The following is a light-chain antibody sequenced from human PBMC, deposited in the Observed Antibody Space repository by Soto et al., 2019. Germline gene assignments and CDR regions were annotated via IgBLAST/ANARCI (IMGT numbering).Light chain of an antibody. V-gene: IGKV1-5*03. Sequence: DIQMTQSPSTLSASVGYRFTITCRASQSVTTWLAWYQQKPGKAPKLLIYKASNLESGLPSRFTGSGSGTEFTLTISSLQSDDFATYYCQQYSTYPITFGQGTRLEIK. CDR3: QQYSTYPIT. CDR2: KAS. CDR1: QSVTTW. J-gene: IGKJ5*01.